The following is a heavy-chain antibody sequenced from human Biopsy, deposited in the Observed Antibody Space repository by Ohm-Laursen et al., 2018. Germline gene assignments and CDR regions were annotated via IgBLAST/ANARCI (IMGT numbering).Heavy chain of an antibody. V-gene: IGHV3-9*01. D-gene: IGHD3-10*01. Sequence: SLRLSCSASGFSFSSYGMHWVRQVPGKGLEWVSGIKWNSGKIDYADSVKGRFTISRDNAKNSLYLHMNSLRTEDSAFYYCARDTGTMVRGVLYQWGQGTQVTVSS. CDR1: GFSFSSYG. CDR3: ARDTGTMVRGVLYQ. J-gene: IGHJ4*02. CDR2: IKWNSGKI.